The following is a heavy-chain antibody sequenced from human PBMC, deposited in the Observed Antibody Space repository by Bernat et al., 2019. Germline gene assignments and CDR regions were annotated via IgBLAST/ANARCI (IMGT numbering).Heavy chain of an antibody. CDR2: IRSNADGGTT. CDR1: VFTFSNAW. CDR3: TTYYYDLSWGMAV. J-gene: IGHJ6*03. D-gene: IGHD3-3*01. Sequence: EVQLVESGGGLVKPGGSLRLSCVASVFTFSNAWMSWVRQTPGTGLEWVGRIRSNADGGTTDFPAPVKGRFTISRDDSKTTLYLQMNSLKTEDTAVYYCTTYYYDLSWGMAVWGKGTTVTVSS. V-gene: IGHV3-15*01.